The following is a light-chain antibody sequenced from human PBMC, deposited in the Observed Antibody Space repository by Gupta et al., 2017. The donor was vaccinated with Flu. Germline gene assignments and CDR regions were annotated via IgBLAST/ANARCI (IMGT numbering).Light chain of an antibody. J-gene: IGLJ1*01. Sequence: QSALTQPASVSGAPGQSFTILCTGTNDNVGAYNLVYWYQQHPGKAPKVIIYEDNKWPSGVSIRFSGSKYGNTASLTISGLQAEDEADYYCCSYATGNTYVLGTGTKVTVL. CDR3: CSYATGNTYV. CDR2: EDN. CDR1: NDNVGAYNL. V-gene: IGLV2-23*01.